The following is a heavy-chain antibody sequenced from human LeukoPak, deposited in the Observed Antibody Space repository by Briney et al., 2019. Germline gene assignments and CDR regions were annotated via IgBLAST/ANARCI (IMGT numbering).Heavy chain of an antibody. CDR3: ARDRGRAMIGGRDWFDP. J-gene: IGHJ5*02. CDR1: GGSISSYY. CDR2: IYYSGST. D-gene: IGHD3-22*01. V-gene: IGHV4-59*01. Sequence: SETLSLTCTVSGGSISSYYWSWIRQPPGKGLEWVGYIYYSGSTNYNPSLKSRVTISVDTSKNQFSLKLSSVTAADTAVYYCARDRGRAMIGGRDWFDPWGQGTLVTVSS.